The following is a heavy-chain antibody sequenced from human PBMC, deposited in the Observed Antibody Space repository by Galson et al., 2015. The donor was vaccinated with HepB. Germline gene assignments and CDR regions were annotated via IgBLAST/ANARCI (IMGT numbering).Heavy chain of an antibody. CDR1: GGSISSYY. V-gene: IGHV4-59*01. CDR2: IYYSGST. J-gene: IGHJ4*02. D-gene: IGHD5-24*01. Sequence: TLSLTCTVSGGSISSYYWSWIRQPPGKGLEWIGYIYYSGSTNYNPSLKSRVTISVDTSKNQFSLKLSSVTAADTAVYYCARGRGDGYNFDYWGQGTLVTVSS. CDR3: ARGRGDGYNFDY.